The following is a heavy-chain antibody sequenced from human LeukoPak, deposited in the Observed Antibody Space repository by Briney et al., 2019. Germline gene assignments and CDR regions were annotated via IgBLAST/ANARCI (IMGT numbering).Heavy chain of an antibody. Sequence: GGSLRLSCAASGFTFSSYAMHWVRQAPGKGLEWVAVISCDGSNKYYADSVKGRFTISRDNSKNTLYLQMNSLRAEDTAVYYYARGAVAGTDDAFDIWGQGTMVTVSS. V-gene: IGHV3-30-3*01. J-gene: IGHJ3*02. CDR2: ISCDGSNK. CDR3: ARGAVAGTDDAFDI. D-gene: IGHD6-19*01. CDR1: GFTFSSYA.